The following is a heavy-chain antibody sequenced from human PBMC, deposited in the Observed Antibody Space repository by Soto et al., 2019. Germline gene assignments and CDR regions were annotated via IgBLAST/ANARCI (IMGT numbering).Heavy chain of an antibody. D-gene: IGHD3-9*01. CDR3: ARTVLGPDLLADSFVDYYYYMDV. Sequence: SETLSLTCTVSGGSISSYYWSWIRQPPGKGLEWIGYIYYSGSTNYNPSLKSRVTISVDTSKNQFSLKLSSVTAADTAVYYCARTVLGPDLLADSFVDYYYYMDVWGQGTTVTVS. V-gene: IGHV4-59*08. J-gene: IGHJ6*03. CDR2: IYYSGST. CDR1: GGSISSYY.